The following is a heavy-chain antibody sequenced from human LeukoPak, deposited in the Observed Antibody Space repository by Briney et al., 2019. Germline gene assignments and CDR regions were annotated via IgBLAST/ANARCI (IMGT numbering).Heavy chain of an antibody. Sequence: SETLALTCAFHGGSFSGYYWTWIRQPAGKGLEWFGRIYSSGTTTYNPSLKSRVAMSVDTSRNQFSLKLSSVTAADPAVYYCARVSPIAVAGSSYYYAMDVWGQGTTVTVSS. CDR2: IYSSGTT. V-gene: IGHV4-59*10. J-gene: IGHJ6*02. D-gene: IGHD6-19*01. CDR3: ARVSPIAVAGSSYYYAMDV. CDR1: GGSFSGYY.